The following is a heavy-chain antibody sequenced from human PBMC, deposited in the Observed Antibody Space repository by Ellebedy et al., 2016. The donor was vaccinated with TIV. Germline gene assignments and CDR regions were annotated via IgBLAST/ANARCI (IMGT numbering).Heavy chain of an antibody. V-gene: IGHV3-23*01. J-gene: IGHJ3*02. CDR3: AGYYDSSGYYKDAFDI. CDR1: GFTFSSYA. D-gene: IGHD3-22*01. CDR2: ISGSGGST. Sequence: PGGSLRLSCAASGFTFSSYAMSRVRQAPGKGLEWVSAISGSGGSTYYADSVKGRFTISRDNSKNTLYLQMNSLRVEDTAVYYCAGYYDSSGYYKDAFDIWGQGTMVTVSS.